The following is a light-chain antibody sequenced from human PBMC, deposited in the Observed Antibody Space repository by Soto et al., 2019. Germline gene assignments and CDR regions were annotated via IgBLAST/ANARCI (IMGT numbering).Light chain of an antibody. Sequence: QSALTQPPSASGSPGQSVTISCTGTSSDVGGYNYVSWYQQHPGKAPKLMIYEVSKRPSGVPDRFSGSKSGNTASLTVSGFQAEDEADYYCRSYVGSNNWVFGGGTKLTVL. CDR3: RSYVGSNNWV. CDR1: SSDVGGYNY. J-gene: IGLJ3*02. CDR2: EVS. V-gene: IGLV2-8*01.